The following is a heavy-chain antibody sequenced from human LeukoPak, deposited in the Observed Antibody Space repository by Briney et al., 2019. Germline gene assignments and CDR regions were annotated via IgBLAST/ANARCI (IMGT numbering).Heavy chain of an antibody. V-gene: IGHV4-59*01. CDR1: GGSISNYY. CDR3: ARDMYSTRWYGSFDV. CDR2: IYDSGST. D-gene: IGHD6-13*01. J-gene: IGHJ3*01. Sequence: PSESLSLTCAVSGGSISNYYWSWIRQPPGKGLEWIGYIYDSGSTNYNPSLKSRVIISVDTSKNQFSLKLSSVTAADTAVYYCARDMYSTRWYGSFDVWGQGTVVTVSS.